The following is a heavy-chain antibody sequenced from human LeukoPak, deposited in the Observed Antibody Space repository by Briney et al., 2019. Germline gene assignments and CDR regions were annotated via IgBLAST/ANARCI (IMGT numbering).Heavy chain of an antibody. J-gene: IGHJ4*02. CDR1: GFTFSRYS. V-gene: IGHV3-48*04. Sequence: GGSLRLSCAASGFTFSRYSMNWVRQAPGQGLEWVSYISSSSSTKYYADSVKGQFNISRDNAKNSLYLQMNSLRAEDTAVYYCARVGSGSYGSQFDYWGQGTLVTVSS. CDR3: ARVGSGSYGSQFDY. D-gene: IGHD1-26*01. CDR2: ISSSSSTK.